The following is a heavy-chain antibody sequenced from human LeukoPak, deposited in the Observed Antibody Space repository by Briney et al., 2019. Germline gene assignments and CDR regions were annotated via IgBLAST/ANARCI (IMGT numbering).Heavy chain of an antibody. Sequence: TGGSLRLSCAASGFTFSSYSMNWVRQAPGKGLEWVSYISSSSSTIYHADSVKGRFTISRDNSKNTLYLQMNSLRAEDTAVYYCAKVSPKVTIFGALDYWGQGTLVTVSS. D-gene: IGHD3-3*01. V-gene: IGHV3-48*01. CDR2: ISSSSSTI. CDR3: AKVSPKVTIFGALDY. CDR1: GFTFSSYS. J-gene: IGHJ4*02.